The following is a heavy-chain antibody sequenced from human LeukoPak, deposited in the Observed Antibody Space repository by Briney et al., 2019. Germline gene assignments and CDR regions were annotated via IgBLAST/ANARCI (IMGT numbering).Heavy chain of an antibody. D-gene: IGHD6-13*01. CDR1: GYTFTGYY. J-gene: IGHJ4*02. Sequence: ASVKVSCKASGYTFTGYYMHWVRQAPGQGLEWMGWFNPNSGGTNYAQKFQGRVTMTRDTSISTAYMELSRLRSDATAVYYCARQDPGTAAAGTFNFDYWGQGTLVTVSS. CDR2: FNPNSGGT. V-gene: IGHV1-2*02. CDR3: ARQDPGTAAAGTFNFDY.